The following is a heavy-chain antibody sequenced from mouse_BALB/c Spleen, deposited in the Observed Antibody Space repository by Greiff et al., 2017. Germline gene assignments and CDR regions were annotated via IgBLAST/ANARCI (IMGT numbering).Heavy chain of an antibody. Sequence: EVKLVESGGGLVQPGGSLKLSCAASGFTFSSYGMSWVRQTPDKRLELVATINSNGGSTYYPDSVKGRFTISRDNAKNTLYLQMSSLKSEDTAMYYCARNWDGFADWGQGTLVTVSA. J-gene: IGHJ3*01. D-gene: IGHD4-1*01. CDR3: ARNWDGFAD. CDR1: GFTFSSYG. CDR2: INSNGGST. V-gene: IGHV5-6-3*01.